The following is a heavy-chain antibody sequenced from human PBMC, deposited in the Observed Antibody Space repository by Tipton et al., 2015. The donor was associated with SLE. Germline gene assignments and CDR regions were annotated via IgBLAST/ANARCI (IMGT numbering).Heavy chain of an antibody. V-gene: IGHV1-69*09. Sequence: QLVQSGAEVKKPGASVKVSCKASGYTFTHYQTHWVRQAPGQGLEWMGRIIPILGIANYAQKFQGRVTITADKSTSTAYMELNSLRSEDTAVYYCAKTVDFWSGYRVWGKGTTVTVSS. D-gene: IGHD3-3*01. CDR1: GYTFTHYQ. CDR2: IIPILGIA. CDR3: AKTVDFWSGYRV. J-gene: IGHJ6*04.